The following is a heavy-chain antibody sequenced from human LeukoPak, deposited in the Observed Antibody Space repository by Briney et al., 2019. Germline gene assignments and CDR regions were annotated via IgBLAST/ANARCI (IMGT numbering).Heavy chain of an antibody. CDR1: GFIFGDHA. V-gene: IGHV3-49*04. CDR2: IRSKAYGGTT. CDR3: ARGPIHLWLHNGMDV. J-gene: IGHJ6*02. D-gene: IGHD5-18*01. Sequence: GGSLRLSCTASGFIFGDHAMSWVRQAPGKGLEWVGFIRSKAYGGTTEYAASVKGRFTTSRDDSEGIAYLQMNSLRIDDTAVYYCARGPIHLWLHNGMDVWGQGTTVIVFS.